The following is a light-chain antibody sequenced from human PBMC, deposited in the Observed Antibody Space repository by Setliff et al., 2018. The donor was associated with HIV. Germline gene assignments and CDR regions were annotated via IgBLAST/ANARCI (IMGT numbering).Light chain of an antibody. CDR1: SSNIESNT. Sequence: QSALAQPPSASGTPGQRVTISCSGSSSNIESNTVNWYQQLPGTAPKLLIYRNNQRPSGVPDRFSGSKSGTSASLAISGLQSVDEADYYCAAWDDSLNGRYVFGTGTKVTVL. CDR2: RNN. J-gene: IGLJ1*01. V-gene: IGLV1-44*01. CDR3: AAWDDSLNGRYV.